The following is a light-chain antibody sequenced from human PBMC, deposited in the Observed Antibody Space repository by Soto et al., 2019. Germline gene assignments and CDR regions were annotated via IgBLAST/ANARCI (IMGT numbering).Light chain of an antibody. CDR3: CSNAGTSRI. CDR1: DTDLVIYNY. CDR2: NVS. J-gene: IGLJ2*01. Sequence: QSALTQPRSMSGSPGQTVTISCTGTDTDLVIYNYVSWYQQHPGKAPKLILYNVSRRSSGVPDRFSGARSGNTASLTISGLHSEDEADYFCCSNAGTSRIFGGGTKLTVL. V-gene: IGLV2-11*01.